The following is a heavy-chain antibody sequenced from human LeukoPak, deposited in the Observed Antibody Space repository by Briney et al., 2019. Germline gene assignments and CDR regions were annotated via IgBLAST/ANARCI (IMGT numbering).Heavy chain of an antibody. CDR2: ISSSSSYI. CDR1: GFTFSSYS. Sequence: PGGSLRLSCAASGFTFSSYSMNWVRQAPGKGLEWVSSISSSSSYIYYADSVKGRFAISRDNSKNTLYLQMNSLRGEDTAVYYCAKGTYSSSWEFDYWGQGTLVTVSS. D-gene: IGHD6-13*01. CDR3: AKGTYSSSWEFDY. J-gene: IGHJ4*02. V-gene: IGHV3-21*01.